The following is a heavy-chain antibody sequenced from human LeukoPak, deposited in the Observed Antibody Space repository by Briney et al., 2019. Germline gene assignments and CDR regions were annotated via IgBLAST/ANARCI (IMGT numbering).Heavy chain of an antibody. CDR3: ARDLDDSIGYAIFQR. CDR2: ISSSSSYI. V-gene: IGHV3-21*01. D-gene: IGHD3-22*01. J-gene: IGHJ1*01. CDR1: GFTFRSYS. Sequence: PGGSLRSSCAASGFTFRSYSLHWVRQAPGKGLEWVSSISSSSSYIYYADSVKGRFTVSRDNAKNSHYLQMNSLRAEDTAVYYCARDLDDSIGYAIFQRWGQ.